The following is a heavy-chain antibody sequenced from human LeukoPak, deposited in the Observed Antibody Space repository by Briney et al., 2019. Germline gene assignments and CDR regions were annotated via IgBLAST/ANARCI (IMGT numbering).Heavy chain of an antibody. Sequence: GGSLRLSCAASGFTFSSYGMHWVRQAPGKGLEWVAVISYDGGDKDYADSVKGRFTISRDNSKNALYLQMSSLRAEDTAVYYCARGMSMGPSAYYFDYWGQGTLVTVSS. CDR3: ARGMSMGPSAYYFDY. CDR1: GFTFSSYG. CDR2: ISYDGGDK. D-gene: IGHD2/OR15-2a*01. V-gene: IGHV3-30*03. J-gene: IGHJ4*02.